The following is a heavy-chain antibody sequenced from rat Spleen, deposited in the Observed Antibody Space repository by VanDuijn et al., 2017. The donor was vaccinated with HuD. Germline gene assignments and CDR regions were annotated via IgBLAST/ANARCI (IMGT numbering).Heavy chain of an antibody. CDR1: GFSLTDYS. V-gene: IGHV2S63*01. Sequence: VQLKESGPGLVQPSQTLSLTCTVSGFSLTDYSVHWVRQPPGKGLEWLGVKWSGGSTACNSALKSRLSISRDTSKSQVFLKMNSLQTEDTAMYFCARSYPGVMDAWGQGASVTVSS. CDR2: KWSGGST. J-gene: IGHJ4*01. CDR3: ARSYPGVMDA. D-gene: IGHD1-4*01.